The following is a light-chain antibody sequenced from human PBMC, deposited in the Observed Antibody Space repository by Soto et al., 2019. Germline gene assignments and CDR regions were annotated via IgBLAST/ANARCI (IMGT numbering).Light chain of an antibody. CDR1: ESIARH. V-gene: IGKV1-39*01. J-gene: IGKJ5*01. CDR3: QQRYSTLSFT. Sequence: DIQMTQSPSSLSASVGDRVTITCRASESIARHLNWYQQKPGKAPKLLIYAASSLQNGVPSRFRGGGSGTDVTLPISNLQPEDFATYYCQQRYSTLSFTFGQGTRLEIK. CDR2: AAS.